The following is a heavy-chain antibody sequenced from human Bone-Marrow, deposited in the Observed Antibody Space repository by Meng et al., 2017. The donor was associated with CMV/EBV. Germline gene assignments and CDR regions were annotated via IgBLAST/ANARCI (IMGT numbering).Heavy chain of an antibody. CDR3: ARNGIAVADY. D-gene: IGHD6-13*01. Sequence: GESLKISCAASGFTFEDYGMTWVRQAPGKGLEWVSAIDWNSGNTGYADSVKGRFTISRDNAKNSLYLQMNSPGAEDTAFYYCARNGIAVADYWGQGTLVTVSS. J-gene: IGHJ4*02. CDR2: IDWNSGNT. V-gene: IGHV3-20*04. CDR1: GFTFEDYG.